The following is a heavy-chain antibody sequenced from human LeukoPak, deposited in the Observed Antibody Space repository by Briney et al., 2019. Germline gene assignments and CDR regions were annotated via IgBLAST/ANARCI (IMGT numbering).Heavy chain of an antibody. CDR3: ARDLASSGYYWD. Sequence: ASVKVSCKASGYTFTSNYIHWVRQAPGQGLEWMGMIYPRDGSTSYAQKFQGRVTVTRDTSTTTVYMELSSLRSEDTAVYYCARDLASSGYYWDWGQGTLVTVSS. CDR1: GYTFTSNY. V-gene: IGHV1-46*01. CDR2: IYPRDGST. J-gene: IGHJ4*02. D-gene: IGHD3-22*01.